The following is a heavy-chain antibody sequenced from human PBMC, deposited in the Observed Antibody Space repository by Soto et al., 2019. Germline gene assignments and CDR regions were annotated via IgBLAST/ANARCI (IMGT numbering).Heavy chain of an antibody. CDR2: IWFDGSNK. CDR3: ATTGPY. V-gene: IGHV3-33*01. Sequence: QVQLVESGGGVVQPGGSRRLSCAASGFTSSSYGMNGARQAPGKGLEWVAVIWFDGSNKFYADSVKGRFTISRDNSKNTVSLQMNSLRDEDSAAYYCATTGPYWGQGTLVTVSS. CDR1: GFTSSSYG. J-gene: IGHJ4*02.